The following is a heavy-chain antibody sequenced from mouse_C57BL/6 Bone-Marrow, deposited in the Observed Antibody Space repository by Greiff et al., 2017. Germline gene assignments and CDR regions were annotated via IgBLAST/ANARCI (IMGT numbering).Heavy chain of an antibody. V-gene: IGHV1-81*01. Sequence: QVQLQQSGAELARPGASVKLSCKASGYTFTSYGISWVKQRPGQGLEWIGEIYPRSGNTYYNEKFKGKATLTADKSSSTAYMELRSLTSEDSAVYLCARENYYGSSSYYFDYWGQGTTLTVSS. CDR3: ARENYYGSSSYYFDY. CDR2: IYPRSGNT. D-gene: IGHD1-1*01. CDR1: GYTFTSYG. J-gene: IGHJ2*01.